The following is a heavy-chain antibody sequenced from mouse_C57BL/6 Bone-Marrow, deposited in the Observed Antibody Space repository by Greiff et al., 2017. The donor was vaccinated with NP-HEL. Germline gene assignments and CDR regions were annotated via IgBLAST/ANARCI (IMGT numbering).Heavy chain of an antibody. CDR2: INPGSGGT. J-gene: IGHJ3*01. CDR3: ARHVGSGYAWFAY. Sequence: VQRVESGAELVRPGTSVKVSCKASGYAFTNYLIEWVKQRPGQGLEWIGVINPGSGGTNYNEKFKGKATLTADKSSSTAYMQLSSLTSEDSAVYFCARHVGSGYAWFAYWGQGTLVTVSA. CDR1: GYAFTNYL. D-gene: IGHD3-2*02. V-gene: IGHV1-54*01.